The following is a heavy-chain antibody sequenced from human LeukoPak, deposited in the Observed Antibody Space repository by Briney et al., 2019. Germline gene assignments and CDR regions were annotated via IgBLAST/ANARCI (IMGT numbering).Heavy chain of an antibody. CDR1: GGSISSSSYY. V-gene: IGHV4-39*01. D-gene: IGHD5-18*01. Sequence: SETLSLTCTVSGGSISSSSYYWGWTRQPPGKGLEWVGSIYYSGSTYYNPSLKSRVTISVDTSKNQFSLKLSSVTAADTAVYYCARLPKDTAMVTHAFDIWGQGTMVTVSS. CDR3: ARLPKDTAMVTHAFDI. CDR2: IYYSGST. J-gene: IGHJ3*02.